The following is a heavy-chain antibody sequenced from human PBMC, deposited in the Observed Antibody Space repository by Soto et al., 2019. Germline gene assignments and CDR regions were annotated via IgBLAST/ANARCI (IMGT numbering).Heavy chain of an antibody. CDR2: IIPIFGTT. CDR3: SVPEGTIYSGTYPGRSAYFHH. D-gene: IGHD1-26*01. Sequence: QVQLVQSGAEVKKPGSSVKVSCKASGGTFSYYVISWVRQAPGQGPEWMGEIIPIFGTTNYAQKFQGRVMITADKSTSTAYMALSSLRSEDTAVYYCSVPEGTIYSGTYPGRSAYFHHWGQGTLVTVSS. V-gene: IGHV1-69*14. J-gene: IGHJ1*01. CDR1: GGTFSYYV.